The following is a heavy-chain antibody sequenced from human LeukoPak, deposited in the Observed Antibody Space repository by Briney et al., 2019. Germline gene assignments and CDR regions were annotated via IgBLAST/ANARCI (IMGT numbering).Heavy chain of an antibody. CDR1: GFSFNAFW. V-gene: IGHV3-7*01. Sequence: GGSLRLSCEASGFSFNAFWRSWVRQAPGKGLEWVANIHRDGSVRHYVESVRGRFTISRDNAKNSLFLQMNSLRVEDTAVYYCAREDGGWLRADLWGQGTLVTVSS. CDR2: IHRDGSVR. CDR3: AREDGGWLRADL. D-gene: IGHD5-24*01. J-gene: IGHJ5*02.